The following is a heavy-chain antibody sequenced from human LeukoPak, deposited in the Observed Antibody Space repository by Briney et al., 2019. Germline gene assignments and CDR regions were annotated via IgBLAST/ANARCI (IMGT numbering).Heavy chain of an antibody. D-gene: IGHD3-22*01. CDR3: TRDSSVSPPSRGWFDP. Sequence: NSGGSLRLSCAASGFTFSNAWMSWVRQAPGKGLEWVGCIKSKTDGGTTDYAAHVQGRVTISRDDSNNTTYLQMNSLKTENTAVYYCTRDSSVSPPSRGWFDPWGQGTLVTVSS. V-gene: IGHV3-15*01. J-gene: IGHJ5*02. CDR2: IKSKTDGGTT. CDR1: GFTFSNAW.